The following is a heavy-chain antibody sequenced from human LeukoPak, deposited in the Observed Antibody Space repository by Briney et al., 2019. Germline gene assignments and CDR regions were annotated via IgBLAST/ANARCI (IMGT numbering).Heavy chain of an antibody. D-gene: IGHD2-2*03. CDR2: ISSSSSTI. V-gene: IGHV3-48*01. CDR3: ARVFMDIVVADAFDY. Sequence: PGGSLRLSCAASGFTFSSYSMNWVRQAPGKGLEWVSYISSSSSTIYYADSVKGRFTISRDNAKNSLYLQMNSLRAEDTAVYYCARVFMDIVVADAFDYWGQGTLVTVSS. J-gene: IGHJ4*02. CDR1: GFTFSSYS.